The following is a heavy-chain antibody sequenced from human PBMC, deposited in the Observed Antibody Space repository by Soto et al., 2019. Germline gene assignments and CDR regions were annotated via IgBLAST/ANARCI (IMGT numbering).Heavy chain of an antibody. CDR2: IIHSGST. J-gene: IGHJ4*02. CDR1: GGSFSGYY. D-gene: IGHD2-15*01. CDR3: ARGWGYCSGGSCYSSSLYFDY. V-gene: IGHV4-34*01. Sequence: QVQLQQWGAGLLKPSETLSLTCAVYGGSFSGYYWSWIRQPPGKGLEWIGEIIHSGSTNYNPSLKSRVTISVDTSKNQSSLNLSSVTAADTAVYYCARGWGYCSGGSCYSSSLYFDYWGQETLVTVSS.